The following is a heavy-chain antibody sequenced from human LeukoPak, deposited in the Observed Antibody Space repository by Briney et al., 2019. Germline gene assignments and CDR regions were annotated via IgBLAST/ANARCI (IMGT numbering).Heavy chain of an antibody. CDR2: LSPSGGNT. J-gene: IGHJ4*02. CDR3: TKGVNYFVLEY. V-gene: IGHV3-23*01. CDR1: GFTFSTYA. Sequence: QPGGSLRLSCAASGFTFSTYAMSWVRQAPGKGLEWVSALSPSGGNTYYADSVKGRFTISRDNSKNSLYLQMNGLRAEDTVLYYCTKGVNYFVLEYLGQGTLVTISS. D-gene: IGHD3-10*02.